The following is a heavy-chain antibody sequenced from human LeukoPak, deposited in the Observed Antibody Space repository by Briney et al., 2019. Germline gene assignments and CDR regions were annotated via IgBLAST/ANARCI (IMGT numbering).Heavy chain of an antibody. Sequence: PGGSLRVSCAASGFTFNAYAMSWVRQVPGKGLEWISSISGSGVSAYYPYSVKGRFTISRDNSKNTLYLQMNSLRAEDTAVYYCAKKVVISGWFPFDSWGQGTLVTVSS. CDR1: GFTFNAYA. D-gene: IGHD6-19*01. CDR3: AKKVVISGWFPFDS. J-gene: IGHJ4*02. CDR2: ISGSGVSA. V-gene: IGHV3-23*01.